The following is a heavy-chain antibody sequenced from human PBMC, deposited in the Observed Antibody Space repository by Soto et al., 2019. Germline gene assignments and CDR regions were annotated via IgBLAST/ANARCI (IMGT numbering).Heavy chain of an antibody. CDR1: GFTFSGSA. D-gene: IGHD1-7*01. Sequence: GGSLRLSCAASGFTFSGSAMHWVRQASGKGMEWVGRIRSKANSYATAYAASVKGRFTISRDDSKNTAYLQMNSLKTVDTAVYYCSLLTDPYNGNSYYYYYGMDVWGQGTTVTVSS. CDR3: SLLTDPYNGNSYYYYYGMDV. J-gene: IGHJ6*02. CDR2: IRSKANSYAT. V-gene: IGHV3-73*01.